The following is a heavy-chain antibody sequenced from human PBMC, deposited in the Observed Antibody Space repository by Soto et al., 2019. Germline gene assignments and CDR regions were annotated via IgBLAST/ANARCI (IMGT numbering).Heavy chain of an antibody. V-gene: IGHV4-61*01. CDR2: IYYSGST. CDR3: ARDRTLRGVHYYYGMDV. J-gene: IGHJ6*02. CDR1: GGSVSSGSYY. Sequence: SETLSLTCTVSGGSVSSGSYYWSWIRQPPGKGLEWIGYIYYSGSTNYNPSPKSRVTISVDTSKNQFSLKLSSVTAADTAVYYCARDRTLRGVHYYYGMDVWGQGTTVTVYS. D-gene: IGHD3-10*01.